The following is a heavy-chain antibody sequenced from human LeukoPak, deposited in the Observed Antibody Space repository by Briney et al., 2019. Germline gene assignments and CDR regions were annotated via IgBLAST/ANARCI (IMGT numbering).Heavy chain of an antibody. J-gene: IGHJ4*02. CDR1: GHTFTVYY. Sequence: ASVKVSCKASGHTFTVYYMHWVRQAPGQGLEWMGWINPNSGGTNYAQKFQGRVTMARDTSISTAYMELSRLRSDDTAVYYCARDRIGYCSSTSCYEHDYWGQGTLVTVSS. V-gene: IGHV1-2*02. CDR2: INPNSGGT. CDR3: ARDRIGYCSSTSCYEHDY. D-gene: IGHD2-2*01.